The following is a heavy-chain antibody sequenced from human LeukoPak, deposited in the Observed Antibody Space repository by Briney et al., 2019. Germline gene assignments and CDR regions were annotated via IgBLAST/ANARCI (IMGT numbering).Heavy chain of an antibody. J-gene: IGHJ4*02. D-gene: IGHD1-26*01. CDR2: INHSGST. Sequence: SETLSLTCAVYGGSFSGYYWSWIRQPPGKGLEWIGEINHSGSTNYNPSLKGRVTISVDTSKNQFSLKLSSVTAADTAVYYCARDGISGSYYFDYWGQGTLVTVSS. CDR1: GGSFSGYY. CDR3: ARDGISGSYYFDY. V-gene: IGHV4-34*01.